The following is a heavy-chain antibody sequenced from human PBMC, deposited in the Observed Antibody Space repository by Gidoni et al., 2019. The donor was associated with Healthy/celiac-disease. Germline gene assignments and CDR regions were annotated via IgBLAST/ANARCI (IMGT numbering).Heavy chain of an antibody. D-gene: IGHD3-22*01. CDR3: AREGYYYDSSGYAPFDY. CDR1: GGTFSSYA. CDR2: IIPIFGTA. Sequence: QVQLVQSGAEVKKPGSSVKVSCKASGGTFSSYAISWVRQAPGQGLEWMGGIIPIFGTANYAQKFQGRVTITADESTSTAYMELSSLRSEDTAVYYCAREGYYYDSSGYAPFDYWGQGTLVTVSS. J-gene: IGHJ4*02. V-gene: IGHV1-69*01.